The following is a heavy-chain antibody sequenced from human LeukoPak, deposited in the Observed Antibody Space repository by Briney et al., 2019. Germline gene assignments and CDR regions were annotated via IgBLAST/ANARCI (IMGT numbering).Heavy chain of an antibody. CDR2: INPSGGST. Sequence: ASVKVSCKASGYTFTSYYMHWVRQAPGQGLEWMGIINPSGGSTSYAQKFQGRVTMTRDTSTSTVYMELSGLRSEDTAVYYCARDKSGDISFYGMDVWGQGTTVTVSS. J-gene: IGHJ6*02. CDR3: ARDKSGDISFYGMDV. CDR1: GYTFTSYY. V-gene: IGHV1-46*01. D-gene: IGHD3-9*01.